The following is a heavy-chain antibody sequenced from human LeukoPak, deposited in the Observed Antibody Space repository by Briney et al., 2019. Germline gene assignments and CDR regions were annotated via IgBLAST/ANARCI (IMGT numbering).Heavy chain of an antibody. J-gene: IGHJ4*02. Sequence: PGGSLRLSCAASGFTVSSNYMSWVRQAPGKGLEWVSVIYSGGSTYYADPVKGRFTISRDNSKNTLYLQMNSLRAEDTALYYCAREKGWYYFDSWGQGTLVTVSS. D-gene: IGHD6-19*01. V-gene: IGHV3-53*01. CDR3: AREKGWYYFDS. CDR2: IYSGGST. CDR1: GFTVSSNY.